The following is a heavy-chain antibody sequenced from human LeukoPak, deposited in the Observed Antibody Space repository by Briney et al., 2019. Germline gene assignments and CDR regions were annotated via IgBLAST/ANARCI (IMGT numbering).Heavy chain of an antibody. D-gene: IGHD6-19*01. CDR1: GGGFSGYY. Sequence: SGTLSLTCAVYGGGFSGYYWSWIRQPPRKGLEWIGEINHSGSTNYNPSLKSRVTISVDTSKNQFSLKLSSVTAADTAVYYCARGARGWYLRYWGQGTLVTVSS. J-gene: IGHJ4*02. CDR3: ARGARGWYLRY. V-gene: IGHV4-34*01. CDR2: INHSGST.